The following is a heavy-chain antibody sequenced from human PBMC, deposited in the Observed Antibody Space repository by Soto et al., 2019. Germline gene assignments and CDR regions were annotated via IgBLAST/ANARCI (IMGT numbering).Heavy chain of an antibody. CDR1: GYTFTSYG. D-gene: IGHD3-10*01. Sequence: GASVKVSCKASGYTFTSYGISWVRQAPGQGLEWMGWISTYNGNTKYAQKLQGRVTMTTDTSTSTAYMELRSLRSDDTAVFYCAREMVRGVWSDYLHQRTLGTASS. CDR3: AREMVRGVWSDY. V-gene: IGHV1-18*01. J-gene: IGHJ4*02. CDR2: ISTYNGNT.